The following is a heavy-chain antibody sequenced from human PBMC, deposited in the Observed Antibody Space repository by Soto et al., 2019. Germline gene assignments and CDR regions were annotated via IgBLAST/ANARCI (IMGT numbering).Heavy chain of an antibody. CDR3: ARRTDYGDYLDY. V-gene: IGHV4-59*08. CDR2: IYYSGST. Sequence: SETLSLTCTVSGGSISRYYWSWIRQPPGKGLEWIGFIYYSGSTNYNPSLKSRVTISVDTSKNQFSLKLNSVAAADTAVYYCARRTDYGDYLDYWGQGTLVTVSS. J-gene: IGHJ4*02. CDR1: GGSISRYY. D-gene: IGHD4-17*01.